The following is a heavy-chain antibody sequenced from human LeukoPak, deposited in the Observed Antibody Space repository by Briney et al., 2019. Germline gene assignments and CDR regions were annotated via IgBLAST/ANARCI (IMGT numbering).Heavy chain of an antibody. J-gene: IGHJ4*02. CDR2: IYRSGST. CDR1: GYSISTDYS. Sequence: SETLSLTCTVSGYSISTDYSWGWIRQPPGKGLEWIGTIYRSGSTYYNPSLKSRVTISVDTSKNQFSLKLSSVTAADTAVYYCARDLGVAVADYYFDYWGQGTLVTVSS. CDR3: ARDLGVAVADYYFDY. V-gene: IGHV4-38-2*02. D-gene: IGHD6-19*01.